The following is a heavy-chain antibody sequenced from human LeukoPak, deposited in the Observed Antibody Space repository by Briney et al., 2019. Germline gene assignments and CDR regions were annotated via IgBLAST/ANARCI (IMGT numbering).Heavy chain of an antibody. CDR1: GYTFTGYY. V-gene: IGHV1-2*02. CDR3: ARERESYQLPRGCFDP. D-gene: IGHD2-2*01. Sequence: GASVKASCKASGYTFTGYYMYWVRQAPGQGLEWMGWINPNSGGTNYAQKFQGRVTMTRDTSISTAYMELSRLRSDDTAVYYCARERESYQLPRGCFDPWGQGTLVTVSS. J-gene: IGHJ5*02. CDR2: INPNSGGT.